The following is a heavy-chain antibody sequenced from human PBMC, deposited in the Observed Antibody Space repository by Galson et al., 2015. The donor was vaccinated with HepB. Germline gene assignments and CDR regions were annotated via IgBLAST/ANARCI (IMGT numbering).Heavy chain of an antibody. CDR2: LDPDDGET. D-gene: IGHD3-3*01. CDR3: ASLKSDTIFAFDS. J-gene: IGHJ4*02. V-gene: IGHV1-24*01. Sequence: SVKVSCKVSGFTLTELSIHWVRQAPGKGLQWMGGLDPDDGETIDAQEFQGRVTMTDDTSADTAYMELKNLRSDDTAVYFCASLKSDTIFAFDSWGQGTLVTVSS. CDR1: GFTLTELS.